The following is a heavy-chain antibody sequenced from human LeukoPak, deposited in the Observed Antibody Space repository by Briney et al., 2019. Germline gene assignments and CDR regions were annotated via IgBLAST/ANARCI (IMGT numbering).Heavy chain of an antibody. V-gene: IGHV3-23*01. CDR2: VTGSGAST. CDR1: GFTFNNYA. CDR3: AKRSSTSSGYFDF. J-gene: IGHJ4*02. D-gene: IGHD3-22*01. Sequence: QTGGSLRLSCTASGFTFNNYAMTWVRQAPGKGLEWVSAVTGSGASTNYADSVKGRFTISRDNSKNTIYLQMNSLRAEDTALYYCAKRSSTSSGYFDFWGRGTLVTVSS.